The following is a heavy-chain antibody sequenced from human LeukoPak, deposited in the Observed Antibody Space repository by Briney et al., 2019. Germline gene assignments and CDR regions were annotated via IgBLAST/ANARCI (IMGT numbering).Heavy chain of an antibody. CDR2: IIPILGIA. V-gene: IGHV1-69*04. Sequence: SVKVSCKASGGTFSSYAISWVRQAPGQGLGWMGRIIPILGIANYAQKFQGRVTITADKSTSTAYMELSSLRSEDTAVYYCASRLSTSSSWYYYYGMDVWGQGTTVTVSS. CDR1: GGTFSSYA. CDR3: ASRLSTSSSWYYYYGMDV. J-gene: IGHJ6*02. D-gene: IGHD6-13*01.